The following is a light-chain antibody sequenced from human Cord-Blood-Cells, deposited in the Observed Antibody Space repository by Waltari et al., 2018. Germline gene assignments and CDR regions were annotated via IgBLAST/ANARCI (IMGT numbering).Light chain of an antibody. CDR1: QSVLYSSNNKNY. CDR2: WAS. Sequence: DIVMTQSPDSLAVYLGERATINCKSSQSVLYSSNNKNYLAWYQQKPGQPPKLLIYWASTRESGVPDRFRGSGSGTDFTLTISSLQADDVAVYYCQQYYSTPWTFGQGTKVEIK. V-gene: IGKV4-1*01. CDR3: QQYYSTPWT. J-gene: IGKJ1*01.